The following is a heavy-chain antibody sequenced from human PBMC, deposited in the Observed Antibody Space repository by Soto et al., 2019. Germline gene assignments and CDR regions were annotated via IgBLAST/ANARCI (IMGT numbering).Heavy chain of an antibody. D-gene: IGHD3-9*01. CDR1: GFTFSSYG. Sequence: QVQLVESGGGVVQPGRSLRLSCAASGFTFSSYGMHWVRQAPGKGLEWVAVIWYDGSNKYYADSVKGRFTISRDNSKNTLYLQMNSLRAEDTAAYYCAAGRYFDWLPLDYWGQGTLVTVSS. CDR2: IWYDGSNK. V-gene: IGHV3-33*01. CDR3: AAGRYFDWLPLDY. J-gene: IGHJ4*02.